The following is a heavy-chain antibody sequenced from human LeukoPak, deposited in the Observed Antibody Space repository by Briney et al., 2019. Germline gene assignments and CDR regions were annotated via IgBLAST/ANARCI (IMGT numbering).Heavy chain of an antibody. CDR1: GFTFSSYE. V-gene: IGHV3-48*03. CDR3: ARGPEGGELLAHYGMDV. CDR2: ISSSGSTI. D-gene: IGHD3-10*01. Sequence: GGSLRLSCAASGFTFSSYEMTWVRQAPGKGLEWVSYISSSGSTIYYADSVKGRFTISRDNAKNSLYLQMNSLRAEDTAVYYCARGPEGGELLAHYGMDVWGQGTTVTVSS. J-gene: IGHJ6*02.